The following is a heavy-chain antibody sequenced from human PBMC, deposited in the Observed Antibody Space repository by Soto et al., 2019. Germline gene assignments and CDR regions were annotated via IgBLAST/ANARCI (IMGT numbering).Heavy chain of an antibody. V-gene: IGHV3-15*01. CDR3: VTGQYCDY. CDR1: GVTFSNAW. J-gene: IGHJ4*02. Sequence: GGSLRLSCIGSGVTFSNAWINWVRQAPGKGLEWVGRIKSKPDGGTTDYAAPVKGRFTISRDDSKNTVCLQMNSLKTEDTALYYCVTGQYCDYWGQGTLVTVSS. CDR2: IKSKPDGGTT.